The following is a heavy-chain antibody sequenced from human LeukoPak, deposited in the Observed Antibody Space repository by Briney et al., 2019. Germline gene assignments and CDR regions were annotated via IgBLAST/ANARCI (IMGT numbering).Heavy chain of an antibody. CDR2: ISGSGGST. CDR3: AKGLGSSGWYVDYYYMDV. J-gene: IGHJ6*03. V-gene: IGHV3-23*01. Sequence: GGSLRLSCAASGFTFSSYAMSWVRQAPGKGLEWVSAISGSGGSTYYADSVKGRFTISRDNSKNTLYLQMNSLRAEDTAVYYCAKGLGSSGWYVDYYYMDVWGKGTTVTVSS. CDR1: GFTFSSYA. D-gene: IGHD6-19*01.